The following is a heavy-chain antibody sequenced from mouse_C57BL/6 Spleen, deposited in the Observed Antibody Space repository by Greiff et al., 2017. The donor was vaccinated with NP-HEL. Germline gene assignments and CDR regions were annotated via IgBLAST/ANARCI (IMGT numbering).Heavy chain of an antibody. Sequence: EVKLQESGPGLVKPSQSLSLTCSVTGYSITSGYYWNWIRQFPGNKLEWMGYISYDGSNNYNPSLKNRISITRDTSKNQFFLKLNSVTTEDTATYYCARDSKGAWFAYWGQGTLVTVSA. J-gene: IGHJ3*01. CDR2: ISYDGSN. D-gene: IGHD2-5*01. CDR1: GYSITSGYY. CDR3: ARDSKGAWFAY. V-gene: IGHV3-6*01.